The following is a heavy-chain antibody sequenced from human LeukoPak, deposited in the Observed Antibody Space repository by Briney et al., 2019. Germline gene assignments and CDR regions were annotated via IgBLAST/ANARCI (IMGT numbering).Heavy chain of an antibody. CDR1: GYTFTSYG. Sequence: ASVKVSCKASGYTFTSYGISWVRQAPGQGLEWMGWISAYNGNTNYAQKLQGRVTMTTDTSTSTAYMELRSLRSDDTAVYYCARNSGSYYWSWFDPWGQGTLVTVSS. CDR3: ARNSGSYYWSWFDP. V-gene: IGHV1-18*01. CDR2: ISAYNGNT. J-gene: IGHJ5*02. D-gene: IGHD3-10*01.